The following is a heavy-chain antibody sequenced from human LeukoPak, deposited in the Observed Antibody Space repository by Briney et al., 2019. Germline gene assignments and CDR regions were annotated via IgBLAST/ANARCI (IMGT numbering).Heavy chain of an antibody. Sequence: SESLSLTCAVSGGSMRNYYWSWIRQPPGKGLEWIGYTYDSGSSSYNPSLRSRVSISIDTSKNQFSLNLSSVTAADTAVYYCARGWASSWYYFDFWGQGTLVTVSS. V-gene: IGHV4-59*01. CDR1: GGSMRNYY. J-gene: IGHJ4*02. CDR2: TYDSGSS. CDR3: ARGWASSWYYFDF. D-gene: IGHD2-2*01.